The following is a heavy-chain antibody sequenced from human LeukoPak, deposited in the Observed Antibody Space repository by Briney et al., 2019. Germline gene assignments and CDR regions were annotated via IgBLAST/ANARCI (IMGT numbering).Heavy chain of an antibody. CDR3: AKNLDGVATYFDY. CDR2: ISHSGGTT. CDR1: GFTFNTYA. D-gene: IGHD5-12*01. J-gene: IGHJ4*02. Sequence: PGGSLRLSCAASGFTFNTYAMSWVRQAPGKGLEWVSGISHSGGTTYYADSVKGRFTVSRDNSKNTLYLQMDSLRAEDTAVYYCAKNLDGVATYFDYWGQGTLVTVSS. V-gene: IGHV3-23*01.